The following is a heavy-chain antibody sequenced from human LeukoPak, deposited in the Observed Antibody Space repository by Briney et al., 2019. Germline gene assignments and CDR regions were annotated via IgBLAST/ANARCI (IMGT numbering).Heavy chain of an antibody. V-gene: IGHV3-23*01. D-gene: IGHD3-16*02. CDR3: AKNRLYNDY. Sequence: GGSLRLSCVVSGFTFSNYAMSWVRQAPGKGLEWVSSISGSGGSTYYADSVKGRFTISRDSSKQTLYLQMNSLTAEDTALYYCAKNRLYNDYWGQGTLVTVSS. CDR2: ISGSGGST. J-gene: IGHJ4*02. CDR1: GFTFSNYA.